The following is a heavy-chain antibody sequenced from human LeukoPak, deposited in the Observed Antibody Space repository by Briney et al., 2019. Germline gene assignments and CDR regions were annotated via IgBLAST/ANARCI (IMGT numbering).Heavy chain of an antibody. CDR2: ISYDGSNK. J-gene: IGHJ4*02. CDR3: AKSSLTGIAAAGYY. Sequence: GGSLRLSCAASGFTFSSYGMHWVRQAPGKGLEWVAVISYDGSNKYYADSVKGRFTISRDNSKNTLYLQMNSLRAEDTAVYYCAKSSLTGIAAAGYYWGQGTLVTVSS. V-gene: IGHV3-30*18. D-gene: IGHD6-13*01. CDR1: GFTFSSYG.